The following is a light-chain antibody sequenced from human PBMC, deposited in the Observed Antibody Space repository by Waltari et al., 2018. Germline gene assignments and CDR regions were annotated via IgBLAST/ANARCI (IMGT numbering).Light chain of an antibody. V-gene: IGLV2-8*01. CDR2: EVS. J-gene: IGLJ2*01. Sequence: QSALTQPPSASGSLGQSVTISCTGTSSDVGASNYVPWYQQNPGKAPKPMIFEVSKRPSGVPDRFSGSRSGNTASLTVSGLQAEDEADYYCSSDAGSNNYVILGGGTKLTVL. CDR3: SSDAGSNNYVI. CDR1: SSDVGASNY.